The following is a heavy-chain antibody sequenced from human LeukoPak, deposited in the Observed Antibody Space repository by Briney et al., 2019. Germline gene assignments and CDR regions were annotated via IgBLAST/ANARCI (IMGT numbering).Heavy chain of an antibody. Sequence: GGSLRHSCAASGFTFSSYAMHWVRQAPGKGLEWVAVISYDGSNKYYADSVKGRFTISRDNSKNTLYLQMNSLRAEDTAVYYCAREVIGYYYDSSGLSFDYWGQGTLVTVSS. J-gene: IGHJ4*02. CDR1: GFTFSSYA. V-gene: IGHV3-30-3*01. D-gene: IGHD3-22*01. CDR3: AREVIGYYYDSSGLSFDY. CDR2: ISYDGSNK.